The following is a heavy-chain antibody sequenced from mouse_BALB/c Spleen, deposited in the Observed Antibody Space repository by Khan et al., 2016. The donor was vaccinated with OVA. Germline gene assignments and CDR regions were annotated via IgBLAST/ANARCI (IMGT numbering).Heavy chain of an antibody. CDR1: GFTFSSYS. J-gene: IGHJ2*01. V-gene: IGHV5-6-4*01. CDR3: TRDRNYYGSSFYFDY. Sequence: EVELVESGGGLVKPGGSLRLSCAASGFTFSSYSMSWVRQTPEKRLEWVATITSGGSYPYYPDSVQGRFTISRDNAKNTLYLQMSSRKSEDTAIYYCTRDRNYYGSSFYFDYWGQGTTLTVSS. D-gene: IGHD1-1*01. CDR2: ITSGGSYP.